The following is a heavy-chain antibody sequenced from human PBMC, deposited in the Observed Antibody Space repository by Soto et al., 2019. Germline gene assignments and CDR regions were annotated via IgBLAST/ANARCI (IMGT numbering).Heavy chain of an antibody. D-gene: IGHD1-26*01. J-gene: IGHJ6*02. V-gene: IGHV4-31*03. CDR3: AREATDEVYYYYGMDV. CDR2: IYYSGST. Sequence: QVQLQESGPGLVKPSQTLSLTCTVSGGSISSGGYYWSWIRQHPGKGREWIGYIYYSGSTYYNPSLKSRVTISVDTSKNQFSLKLSSVTAADTAVYYCAREATDEVYYYYGMDVWGQGTTVTVSS. CDR1: GGSISSGGYY.